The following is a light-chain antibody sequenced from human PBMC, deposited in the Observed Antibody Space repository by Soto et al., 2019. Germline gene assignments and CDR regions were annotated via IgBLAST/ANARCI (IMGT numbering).Light chain of an antibody. CDR3: SSYTSSSTIEV. CDR1: SSDVGGYNY. Sequence: QSALTQPASVSGSPGQSITISCTGTSSDVGGYNYVSWYQQHPGKAPKLMIYDVTNRPSGVSNRFSGSKSGNTASLTISGLQAADDANYYCSSYTSSSTIEVFRGGTKLTVL. CDR2: DVT. V-gene: IGLV2-14*01. J-gene: IGLJ2*01.